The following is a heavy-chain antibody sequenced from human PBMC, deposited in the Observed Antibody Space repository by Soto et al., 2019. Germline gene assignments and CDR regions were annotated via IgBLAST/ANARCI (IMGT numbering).Heavy chain of an antibody. CDR1: GGSISGYY. CDR2: IYYSGST. CDR3: ARVPVDDYGDHYYYYAMDV. Sequence: SSETLSLTCTVSGGSISGYYWSWIRQPPGKGLEWIGYIYYSGSTNYIPSLKSRVTISVDTSKNQLSLKLSSVTAADTAVYYCARVPVDDYGDHYYYYAMDVWGQGATVTVSS. V-gene: IGHV4-59*01. J-gene: IGHJ6*02. D-gene: IGHD4-17*01.